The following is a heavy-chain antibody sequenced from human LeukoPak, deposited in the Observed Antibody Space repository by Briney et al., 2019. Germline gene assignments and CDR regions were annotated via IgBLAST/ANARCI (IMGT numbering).Heavy chain of an antibody. CDR2: IYHSGST. Sequence: PSQTLSLTCTVSDDSISSGAYYWTWIRQPPGKGLEWIGYIYHSGSTYYNPSLKSRVTISVDRSKNQFSLKLSSVTAADTAVYYCARVWLTYCGGDCRVFDPWGQGTLVTVSS. J-gene: IGHJ5*02. CDR1: DDSISSGAYY. D-gene: IGHD2-21*01. CDR3: ARVWLTYCGGDCRVFDP. V-gene: IGHV4-30-2*01.